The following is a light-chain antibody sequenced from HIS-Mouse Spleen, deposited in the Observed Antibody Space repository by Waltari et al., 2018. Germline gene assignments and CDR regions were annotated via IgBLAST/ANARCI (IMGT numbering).Light chain of an antibody. CDR1: SSNIGSNY. CDR2: RNK. J-gene: IGLJ3*02. Sequence: QSVLTQPPSASGTPGQRVTISCSGSSSNIGSNYVYWYQQLPGTAPKLLIYRNKQRASGFPDRFSGSKSGTSASLAISGLRSEDEADYYCAAWDDSLSGPVFGGGTKLTVL. CDR3: AAWDDSLSGPV. V-gene: IGLV1-47*01.